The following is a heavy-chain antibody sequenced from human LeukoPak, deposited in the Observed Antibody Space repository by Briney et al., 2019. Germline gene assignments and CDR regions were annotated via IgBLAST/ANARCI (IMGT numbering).Heavy chain of an antibody. J-gene: IGHJ3*01. CDR2: IIPILGIA. CDR3: ARDEFYGAGSSGDDGFDA. CDR1: GGTFSSYA. Sequence: ASVKVSCKASGGTFSSYAISWVRQAPGQGLEWMGRIIPILGIANYAQKFQGRVTITADKSTSTAYMELSSLRLDDTGVYYCARDEFYGAGSSGDDGFDAWGQGTKITV. V-gene: IGHV1-69*04. D-gene: IGHD3-10*01.